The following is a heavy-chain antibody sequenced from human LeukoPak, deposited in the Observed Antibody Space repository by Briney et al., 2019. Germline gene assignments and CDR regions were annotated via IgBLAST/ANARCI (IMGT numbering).Heavy chain of an antibody. D-gene: IGHD2-2*01. CDR2: IYPGDSDT. CDR3: ARPAYLGYCSSTSCHDTFDI. CDR1: GYSFTSYW. Sequence: KRGESLKISCKGSGYSFTSYWIGWVRHMPGKGLEWMGIIYPGDSDTRYSPSFQGQVTISADKSISTAYLQWSSLKASDTAMYYCARPAYLGYCSSTSCHDTFDIWGQGTMVTVSS. V-gene: IGHV5-51*01. J-gene: IGHJ3*02.